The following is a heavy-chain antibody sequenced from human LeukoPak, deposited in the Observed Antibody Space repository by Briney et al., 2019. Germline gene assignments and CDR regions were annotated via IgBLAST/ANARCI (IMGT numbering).Heavy chain of an antibody. D-gene: IGHD3-22*01. Sequence: GASVKVSCKASGGTISSYAISWVRQAPGQGLEWMGGIIPIFGTANYAQKFQGRVTITTDESTSTAYMELSSLRSEDTAVYYCAREQSSGYYRVGAFDIWGQGTMVTVSS. CDR1: GGTISSYA. J-gene: IGHJ3*02. V-gene: IGHV1-69*05. CDR2: IIPIFGTA. CDR3: AREQSSGYYRVGAFDI.